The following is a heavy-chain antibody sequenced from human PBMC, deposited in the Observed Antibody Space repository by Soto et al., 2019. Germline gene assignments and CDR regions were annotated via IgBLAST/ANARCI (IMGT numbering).Heavy chain of an antibody. Sequence: PSETLSLTCTVSGGSISSSSYYWGWIRQPPGKGLEWIGSIYYSGSTYYNPSLKSRVTISVDTSKNQFSLKLSSVTAADTAVYYCARRLCSGCPDYWGQGTLVTVSS. CDR3: ARRLCSGCPDY. V-gene: IGHV4-39*01. J-gene: IGHJ4*02. CDR2: IYYSGST. CDR1: GGSISSSSYY. D-gene: IGHD6-19*01.